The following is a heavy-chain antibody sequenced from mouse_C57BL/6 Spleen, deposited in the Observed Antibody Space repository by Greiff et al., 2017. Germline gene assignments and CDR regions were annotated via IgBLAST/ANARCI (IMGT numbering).Heavy chain of an antibody. V-gene: IGHV1-15*01. D-gene: IGHD1-1*01. CDR1: GYTFTDYE. Sequence: QVQLQQSGAELVRPGASVTLSCKASGYTFTDYEMHWVKQTPVHGLEWIGAIDPDTGGTAYNQKFKGKAILTADKSSSTAYMEIRSLTSEDSAVDYCTGGYYGGSDYWGQGTTLTVSS. CDR3: TGGYYGGSDY. J-gene: IGHJ2*01. CDR2: IDPDTGGT.